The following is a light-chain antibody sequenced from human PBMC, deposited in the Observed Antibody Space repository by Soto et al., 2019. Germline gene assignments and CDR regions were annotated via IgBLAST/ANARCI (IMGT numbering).Light chain of an antibody. V-gene: IGKV3-20*01. J-gene: IGKJ5*01. CDR3: PQYATSPIT. CDR2: GAS. Sequence: ILLTQSPDTLSLSPGSTAILSCRASQTVDTYSAWYQLKPGQRPRLLIYGASSTALGIPDRFIGSGSGTNFTLTIHRLEPEDFAVYFCPQYATSPITFGQGTRLEIK. CDR1: QTVDTY.